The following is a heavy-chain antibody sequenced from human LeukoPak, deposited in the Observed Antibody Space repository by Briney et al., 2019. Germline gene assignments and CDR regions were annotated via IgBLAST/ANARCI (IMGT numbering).Heavy chain of an antibody. CDR1: GYTFTGYY. CDR3: ARVGIVVVIDFDY. CDR2: INPNSGGT. V-gene: IGHV1-2*06. Sequence: GASVKASCKASGYTFTGYYMHWVRQAPGQGLEWMGRINPNSGGTNYAQKLQGRVTMTTDTSTSTAYMELRSLRSDDTAVYYCARVGIVVVIDFDYWGQGTLVTVSS. D-gene: IGHD3-22*01. J-gene: IGHJ4*02.